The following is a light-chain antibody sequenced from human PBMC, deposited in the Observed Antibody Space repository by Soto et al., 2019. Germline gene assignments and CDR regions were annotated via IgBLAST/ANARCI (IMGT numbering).Light chain of an antibody. J-gene: IGKJ1*01. CDR3: PQDGVSACT. V-gene: IGKV3-20*01. CDR2: GAS. Sequence: ESVLTHSPGTLSLSRGERATLSCRASQRVGSRYFAWYQQQPGQAPRLLIFGASSRAAGIPDRFSGSGSGTDFTLNISTLEPADFAVYNCPQDGVSACTCGQGTKVEIK. CDR1: QRVGSRY.